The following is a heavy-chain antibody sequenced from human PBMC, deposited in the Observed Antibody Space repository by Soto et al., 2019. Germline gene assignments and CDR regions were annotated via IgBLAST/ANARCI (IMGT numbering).Heavy chain of an antibody. CDR2: IYYSGST. CDR1: GGSISSSRSY. D-gene: IGHD1-26*01. Sequence: QLQLQESGPGLVKPSETLSLTCTVSGGSISSSRSYWGWIRQPPGKGLECIGSIYYSGSTYYSPSLKRRVPISVDTSKNQFSLKLSSVTAADTAVYYCARRGLVGATTFDYWGQGTLVTVSS. V-gene: IGHV4-39*01. CDR3: ARRGLVGATTFDY. J-gene: IGHJ4*02.